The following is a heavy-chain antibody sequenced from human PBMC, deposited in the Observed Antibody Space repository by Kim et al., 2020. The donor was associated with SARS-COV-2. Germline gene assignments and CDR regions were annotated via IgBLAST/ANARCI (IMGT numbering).Heavy chain of an antibody. V-gene: IGHV3-30-3*01. J-gene: IGHJ4*02. CDR2: ISYDGSNK. CDR3: AREIRETFDY. Sequence: GGSLRLSCAASGFTFSNYAMHWVRQAPGKGLEWVAVISYDGSNKYYADSVKGRFTISRDNSKNTLYLQMNSLRAEDTAVCYCAREIRETFDYWGQGTLVTVSS. CDR1: GFTFSNYA.